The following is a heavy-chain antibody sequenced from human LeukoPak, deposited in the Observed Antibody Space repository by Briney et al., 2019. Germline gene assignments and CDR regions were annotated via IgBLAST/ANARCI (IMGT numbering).Heavy chain of an antibody. D-gene: IGHD2-15*01. Sequence: GASVKVSCKASGYTFTGYYMHWVRQAPGQGLEWMGWINPNSGGTNYAQTFQGRVTMTSDTSINTAYMELSRLRSDDTAVYYCARGDIRLGYSYMDVWGKGTTVTVSS. J-gene: IGHJ6*03. CDR3: ARGDIRLGYSYMDV. V-gene: IGHV1-2*02. CDR2: INPNSGGT. CDR1: GYTFTGYY.